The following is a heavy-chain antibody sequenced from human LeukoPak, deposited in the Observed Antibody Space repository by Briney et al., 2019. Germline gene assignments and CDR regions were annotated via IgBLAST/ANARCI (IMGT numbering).Heavy chain of an antibody. V-gene: IGHV4-39*01. J-gene: IGHJ4*02. D-gene: IGHD3-16*01. CDR2: IDYRERT. CDR1: GVSITTSGHY. CDR3: ANYVSGTMRDY. Sequence: SETLSLTCTVSGVSITTSGHYWGWIRQPPGKGLEWIGSIDYRERTTYNPSLKSRVTISADTSRNQFSLKLSSVTATDTAVYYCANYVSGTMRDYWGQGTLVTVSS.